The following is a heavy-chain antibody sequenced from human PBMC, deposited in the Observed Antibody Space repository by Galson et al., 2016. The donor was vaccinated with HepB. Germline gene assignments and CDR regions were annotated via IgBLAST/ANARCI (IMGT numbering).Heavy chain of an antibody. D-gene: IGHD2-2*01. J-gene: IGHJ5*02. V-gene: IGHV5-51*03. CDR3: AREGLPAATCGPSQEENGLGP. CDR2: IYPADSET. CDR1: GYSFSSYW. Sequence: QSGAEVKKPGESLKISCKGFGYSFSSYWIAWVRQMPGKGLEWMGIIYPADSETRYSPSFQGQVINSADKSITTAYLQWNSLKVSDPAMYYCAREGLPAATCGPSQEENGLGPWGQGTLVTVSS.